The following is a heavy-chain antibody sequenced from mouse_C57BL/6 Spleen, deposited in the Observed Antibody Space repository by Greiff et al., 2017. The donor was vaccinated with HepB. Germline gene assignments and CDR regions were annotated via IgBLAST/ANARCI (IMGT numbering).Heavy chain of an antibody. D-gene: IGHD3-2*02. CDR2: IWSGGST. J-gene: IGHJ3*01. Sequence: QVQLQQSGPGLVQPSQSLSITCTVSGFSLTSYGVHWVRQSPGKGLEWLGVIWSGGSTDYNAAFISRLSISKDNSKSQVFFKMNSLQADDTAIYYCARKGDSSGYGAFAYWGQGTLVTVSA. CDR3: ARKGDSSGYGAFAY. CDR1: GFSLTSYG. V-gene: IGHV2-2*01.